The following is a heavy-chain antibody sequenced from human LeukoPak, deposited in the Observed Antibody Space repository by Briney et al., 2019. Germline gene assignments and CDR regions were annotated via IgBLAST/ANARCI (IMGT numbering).Heavy chain of an antibody. CDR2: ISAYNGNT. J-gene: IGHJ3*02. D-gene: IGHD6-19*01. CDR1: GYTFTSYG. CDR3: ARVSGTAVAGAFDI. V-gene: IGHV1-18*01. Sequence: ASVKVSCKASGYTFTSYGISWVRQAPGQGLEWMGWISAYNGNTNYAQKLQGRVTMTTDTSTSTAYMELRSLRSDDTAVYYCARVSGTAVAGAFDIWGQGTMVTVSS.